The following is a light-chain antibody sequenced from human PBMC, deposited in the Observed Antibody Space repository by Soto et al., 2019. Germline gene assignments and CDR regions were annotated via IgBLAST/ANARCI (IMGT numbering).Light chain of an antibody. CDR3: QHFNSYPWT. V-gene: IGKV4-1*01. Sequence: DIVMTQSPDSLAVSLGERATINCKSSQSLLHSFNNANRLAWYQQKPGQPPKLLIYWASTRESGVPDRFSGSVSGTDFTLTISSLQPDDFATYYCQHFNSYPWTFGQGTKVEIK. CDR2: WAS. CDR1: QSLLHSFNNANR. J-gene: IGKJ1*01.